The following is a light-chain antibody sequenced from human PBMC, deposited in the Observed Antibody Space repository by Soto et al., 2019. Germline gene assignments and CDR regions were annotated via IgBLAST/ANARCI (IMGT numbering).Light chain of an antibody. V-gene: IGKV3-11*01. CDR2: DAS. CDR1: QTVVGF. J-gene: IGKJ1*01. CDR3: QHYVTSLTT. Sequence: EIVMTQSPATLSVSPGERATLSCRASQTVVGFLAWYQQKPGQAPRLLIYDASNRAAAIPARFSGSGSGTDYTLTISSLEPEDFAVYYCQHYVTSLTTFGQGTKVDIK.